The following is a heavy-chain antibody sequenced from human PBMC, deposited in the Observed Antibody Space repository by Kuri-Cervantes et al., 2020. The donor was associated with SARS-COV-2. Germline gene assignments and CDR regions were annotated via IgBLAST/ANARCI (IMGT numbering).Heavy chain of an antibody. J-gene: IGHJ3*02. Sequence: ASVKVSCKASGYTFTSYAMHWVRQAPGQRLEWMGWINAGNGNTKYSQKFQGRVTITRDTSASTAYMELSSLRSEDTAVYYCAGDHALRYFDWLFPTDAFDIWGQGTMVTVSS. CDR3: AGDHALRYFDWLFPTDAFDI. CDR2: INAGNGNT. V-gene: IGHV1-3*01. CDR1: GYTFTSYA. D-gene: IGHD3-9*01.